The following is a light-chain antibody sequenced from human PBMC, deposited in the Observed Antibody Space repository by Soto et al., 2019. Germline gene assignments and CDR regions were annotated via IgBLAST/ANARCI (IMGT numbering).Light chain of an antibody. CDR2: EVN. V-gene: IGLV2-8*01. CDR1: NSDFAGYNF. CDR3: YSFAGSYYWV. J-gene: IGLJ3*02. Sequence: QSALTQPPSASGSPGQSVTISCTGTNSDFAGYNFVSWFQQHPGKAPRLIIYEVNERPSGVPHRFSGSKSGNTASLTISGLQAEDEADYYCYSFAGSYYWVFGGGTKVTVL.